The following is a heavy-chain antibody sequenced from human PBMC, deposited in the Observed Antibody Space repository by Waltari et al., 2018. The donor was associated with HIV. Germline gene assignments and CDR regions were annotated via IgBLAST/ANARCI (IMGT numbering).Heavy chain of an antibody. V-gene: IGHV4-61*02. J-gene: IGHJ2*01. CDR3: ARRYCGRACNDFYYFDL. Sequence: QVQLQESGPGLVKTSQTLSLTCPVSGGSISSSNYYWSWIRQPAGKGLEWIGRIFLTGNTNYNPSLRSRVSISMDPSKNQFSLKLNSVTAADTAVYYCARRYCGRACNDFYYFDLWGRGTLVTVSS. CDR2: IFLTGNT. CDR1: GGSISSSNYY. D-gene: IGHD2-21*02.